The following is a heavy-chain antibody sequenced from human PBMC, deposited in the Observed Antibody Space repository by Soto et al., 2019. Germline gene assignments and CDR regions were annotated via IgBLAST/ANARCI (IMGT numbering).Heavy chain of an antibody. D-gene: IGHD6-19*01. CDR1: GGSISSSNW. Sequence: TCAVSGGSISSSNWWSWVRQPPGKGLEWIGEIYHSGSTNYNPSLKSRVTISVDKSKNQFSLKLSSVTAADTAVYYCARGLAVAGTPVYYYYGMDVWGQGTTVS. J-gene: IGHJ6*02. CDR3: ARGLAVAGTPVYYYYGMDV. V-gene: IGHV4-4*02. CDR2: IYHSGST.